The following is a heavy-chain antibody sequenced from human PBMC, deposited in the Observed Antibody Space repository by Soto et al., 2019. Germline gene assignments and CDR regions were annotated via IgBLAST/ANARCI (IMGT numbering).Heavy chain of an antibody. CDR3: ARGSPGDYYHGMDV. Sequence: QVQLQESGPGLVKPSQTLSLICKVSGGSMSSGDYYWSWIRRPPGRGLEWIGNIYDSGSTYYSPALKSRALISVDMSRSQFSLNLRFVTAADTAVYFCARGSPGDYYHGMDVWGQGTTVTVSS. V-gene: IGHV4-30-4*01. CDR2: IYDSGST. J-gene: IGHJ6*02. CDR1: GGSMSSGDYY.